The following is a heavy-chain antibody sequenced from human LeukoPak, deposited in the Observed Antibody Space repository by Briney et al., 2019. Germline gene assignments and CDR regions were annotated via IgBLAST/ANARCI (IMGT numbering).Heavy chain of an antibody. Sequence: PGGSLRLSCAASGFTFSSYGMHWVRQAPGKGLEWVAVIWYGGSNKYYADSVKGRFTISRDNSKNTLYLQMNSLRAEDTAVYYCAKDQGAFDTIFGVVIHDAFDIWGQGTMVTVSS. CDR3: AKDQGAFDTIFGVVIHDAFDI. CDR1: GFTFSSYG. V-gene: IGHV3-33*06. J-gene: IGHJ3*02. D-gene: IGHD3-3*01. CDR2: IWYGGSNK.